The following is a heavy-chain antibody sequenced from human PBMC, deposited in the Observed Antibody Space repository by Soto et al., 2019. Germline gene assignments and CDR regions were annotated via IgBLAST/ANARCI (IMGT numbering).Heavy chain of an antibody. V-gene: IGHV3-48*01. CDR1: GFTFSSYS. D-gene: IGHD5-18*01. CDR2: ISSSSSTI. Sequence: EVQLVESGGGLVQPGGSLRLSCAASGFTFSSYSMNWVRQAPGKGLEWVSYISSSSSTIYYADSVKGRFTISRDNAKNSLYLQMHSLRAEDTAVYCCARDSGYSYGPLDYWGQGTLVTVSS. J-gene: IGHJ4*02. CDR3: ARDSGYSYGPLDY.